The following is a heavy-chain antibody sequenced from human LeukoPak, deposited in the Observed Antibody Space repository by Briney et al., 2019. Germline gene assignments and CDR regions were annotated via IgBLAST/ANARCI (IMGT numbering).Heavy chain of an antibody. CDR1: GGSISSYY. Sequence: SETLSLTCTVSGGSISSYYWSWIRQPPGKGLEWIGYIYYSGSTNYNPSLKSRVTISVDTSKNQFSLKLSSVTAADTAVYYCARSGLSRFGFWGQGTLVTVSS. J-gene: IGHJ4*02. D-gene: IGHD2/OR15-2a*01. CDR2: IYYSGST. V-gene: IGHV4-59*01. CDR3: ARSGLSRFGF.